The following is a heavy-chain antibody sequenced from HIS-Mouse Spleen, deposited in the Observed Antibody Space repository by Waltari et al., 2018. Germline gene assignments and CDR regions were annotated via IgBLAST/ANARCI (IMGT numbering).Heavy chain of an antibody. J-gene: IGHJ2*01. V-gene: IGHV4-39*07. D-gene: IGHD6-13*01. CDR3: AREIPYSSSWYDWYFDL. Sequence: QLQLQESGPGLVKPSETLSLTCTVSGGSISSSSYYWGWIRQPPGKGREWIGSIYYSGRTSYNPSLKSRVTRSVDTSKNQFSLKLSSVTAADTAVYYCAREIPYSSSWYDWYFDLWGRGTLVTVSS. CDR1: GGSISSSSYY. CDR2: IYYSGRT.